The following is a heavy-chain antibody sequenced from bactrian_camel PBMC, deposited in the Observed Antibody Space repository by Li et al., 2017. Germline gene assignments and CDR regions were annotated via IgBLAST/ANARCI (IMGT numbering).Heavy chain of an antibody. Sequence: HVQLVESGGGSVQAGGSLRLTCAASEITTRDTCMGWFRQVPGQARESVASVYLGSDGGDETTYADSVKGRFTISQDSARNTVYLQMNNLQPEDTATYYCAAGAQTRYLVLSDYDPLCSPAVSNYSYWGQGTQVTVS. J-gene: IGHJ4*01. V-gene: IGHV3S54*01. D-gene: IGHD4*01. CDR2: VYLGSDGGDET. CDR3: AAGAQTRYLVLSDYDPLCSPAVSNYSY. CDR1: EITTRDTC.